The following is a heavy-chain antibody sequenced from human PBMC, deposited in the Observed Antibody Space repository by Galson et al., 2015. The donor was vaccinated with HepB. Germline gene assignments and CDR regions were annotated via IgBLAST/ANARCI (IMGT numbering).Heavy chain of an antibody. Sequence: SVKVSCKASGYTFTGYYTHWVRQAPGQGLEWMGWINPNSGGTNYAQKFQGRVTMTRDTSISTAYMELSRLRSDDTAVYYCARDRGDSGSYYGYWGQGTLVTVSS. CDR3: ARDRGDSGSYYGY. J-gene: IGHJ4*02. CDR1: GYTFTGYY. D-gene: IGHD1-26*01. V-gene: IGHV1-2*02. CDR2: INPNSGGT.